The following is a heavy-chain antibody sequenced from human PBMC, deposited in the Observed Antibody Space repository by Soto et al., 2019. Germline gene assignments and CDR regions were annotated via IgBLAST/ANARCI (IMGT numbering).Heavy chain of an antibody. CDR2: INSDGSST. V-gene: IGHV3-74*01. J-gene: IGHJ3*02. Sequence: GGSLRLSCAASGFTFSSYWMHWVRQAPGKGLVWVSRINSDGSSTSYADSVKGRFTISRDNAKNTLYLQMNSLRAEDTAVYYCARGYCSGGSCYGMDGFDIWGQGTMVTVSS. D-gene: IGHD2-15*01. CDR3: ARGYCSGGSCYGMDGFDI. CDR1: GFTFSSYW.